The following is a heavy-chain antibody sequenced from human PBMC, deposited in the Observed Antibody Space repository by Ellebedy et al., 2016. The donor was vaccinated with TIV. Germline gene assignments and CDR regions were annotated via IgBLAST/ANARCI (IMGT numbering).Heavy chain of an antibody. Sequence: SETLSLXXTVSGGCFNSYYWTWIRQPPGKGLEWVGHLTHTGRTNYNPSLQSRVAISLDSSKTQFSLEVNSVTAADTAVYFCARSCSPSCWECLEYWGQGVLVTVSS. J-gene: IGHJ4*02. CDR2: LTHTGRT. CDR1: GGCFNSYY. D-gene: IGHD2-2*01. CDR3: ARSCSPSCWECLEY. V-gene: IGHV4-59*13.